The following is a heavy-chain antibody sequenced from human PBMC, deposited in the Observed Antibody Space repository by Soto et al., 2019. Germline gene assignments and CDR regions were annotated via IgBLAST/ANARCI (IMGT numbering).Heavy chain of an antibody. D-gene: IGHD4-17*01. Sequence: GGSLRLSCAASGFTFSSYGMHWVRQAPGKGLEWVAVIWYDGSNKYYADSVKGRFTISRDNSKNTLYLQMNSLRAEDTAVYYCARDSGYGDYTFYGMDVWGQGTTVTVSS. CDR3: ARDSGYGDYTFYGMDV. CDR1: GFTFSSYG. CDR2: IWYDGSNK. J-gene: IGHJ6*02. V-gene: IGHV3-33*01.